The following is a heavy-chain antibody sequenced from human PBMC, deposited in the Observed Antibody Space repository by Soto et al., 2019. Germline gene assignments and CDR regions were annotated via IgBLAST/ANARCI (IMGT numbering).Heavy chain of an antibody. Sequence: QVQLQQWGAGLLKPSETVSLTCAVSGGSFIGYYGTWIRQPPGKGLEWIGEINHSGSTNYNPSLKRLVTISADTSKNQFSLRLSSVTAAGTAVYYCATLGHYDFWSGFRKGNWFDPWGQGTLVTVSS. V-gene: IGHV4-34*01. CDR2: INHSGST. CDR3: ATLGHYDFWSGFRKGNWFDP. D-gene: IGHD3-3*01. J-gene: IGHJ5*02. CDR1: GGSFIGYY.